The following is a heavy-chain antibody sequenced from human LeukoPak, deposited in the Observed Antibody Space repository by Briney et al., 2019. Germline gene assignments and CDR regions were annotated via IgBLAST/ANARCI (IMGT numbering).Heavy chain of an antibody. CDR1: GFTFSSYA. CDR2: ISGSGGST. CDR3: AKDSIRRFPSSYSGYDRGPKKGDAFDI. Sequence: GGSLRLSCAASGFTFSSYAMSWVRQAPGKGLEWVSAISGSGGSTYYADSVKGRFTISRDNSKNTLYLQMNSLRAEDTAVYYCAKDSIRRFPSSYSGYDRGPKKGDAFDIWGQGTMVTVSS. D-gene: IGHD5-12*01. J-gene: IGHJ3*02. V-gene: IGHV3-23*01.